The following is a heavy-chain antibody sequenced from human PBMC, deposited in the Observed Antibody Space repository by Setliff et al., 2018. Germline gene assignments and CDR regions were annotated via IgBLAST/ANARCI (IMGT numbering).Heavy chain of an antibody. D-gene: IGHD2-15*01. V-gene: IGHV4-59*10. J-gene: IGHJ4*02. CDR2: IYVTEST. CDR1: GGSFNVYF. CDR3: GRHPKRFCRGVSCYPLHLDY. Sequence: SSETLSLTCAVYGGSFNVYFWSWIRQPAGKGLEWLGRIYVTESTKYNPSLKSRVTLSIDTSKNQFSLKLSSVTAADAAMYFCGRHPKRFCRGVSCYPLHLDYWGQGSLVTVSS.